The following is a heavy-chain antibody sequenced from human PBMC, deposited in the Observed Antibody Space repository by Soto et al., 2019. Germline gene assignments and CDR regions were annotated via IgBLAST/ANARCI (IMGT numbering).Heavy chain of an antibody. J-gene: IGHJ4*02. CDR2: INPSGGST. CDR1: GYTFTSYY. Sequence: ASVKVSCKASGYTFTSYYMHWVRQAPGQGLEWMGIINPSGGSTSYAQKFQGRVTMTRDTSTSTVYMELSSLRSEDTAVYYCARDLVVGATTPYYFDYWGQGTLVTVSS. V-gene: IGHV1-46*01. CDR3: ARDLVVGATTPYYFDY. D-gene: IGHD1-26*01.